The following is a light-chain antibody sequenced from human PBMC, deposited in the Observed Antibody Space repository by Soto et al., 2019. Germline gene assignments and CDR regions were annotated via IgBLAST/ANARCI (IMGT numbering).Light chain of an antibody. CDR2: EVS. V-gene: IGLV2-8*01. J-gene: IGLJ1*01. CDR3: CSYAGSSTSPYV. Sequence: QSALTQPPSASGSPGQSVTISCTGTSSDVGGYNYVSWYQQHPGKAPKLLIYEVSQRPSGVPDRFSGSKSGNTASLAVSGLQAEDEANYYCCSYAGSSTSPYVFGTGTKLTVL. CDR1: SSDVGGYNY.